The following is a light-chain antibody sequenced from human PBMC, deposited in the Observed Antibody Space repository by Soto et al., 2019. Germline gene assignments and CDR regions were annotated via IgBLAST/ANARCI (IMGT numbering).Light chain of an antibody. J-gene: IGKJ1*01. Sequence: EIVLTQSPATLSLSPGERATLSCRASQSVSSSLAWYQQKPGLPPRLLIYDASNRAAGVPARFSGSGSATDFTLTISRLEPEDFAVYYCQQRSDWPAWTFGQGTKVEIK. CDR3: QQRSDWPAWT. V-gene: IGKV3-11*01. CDR1: QSVSSS. CDR2: DAS.